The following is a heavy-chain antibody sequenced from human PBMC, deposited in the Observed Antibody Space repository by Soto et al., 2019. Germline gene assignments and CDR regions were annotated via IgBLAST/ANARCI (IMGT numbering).Heavy chain of an antibody. CDR1: GGTFSSYA. D-gene: IGHD2-2*01. J-gene: IGHJ6*02. CDR2: IIPIVGTA. V-gene: IGHV1-69*01. Sequence: QVQLVQSGAEVKKPGSSVKVSCKASGGTFSSYAISWVRQAPGQGLEWMGGIIPIVGTANYAQKFQGRVTITADESTSTAYMELSSLRSEDTAVYYCARDLPELYQPRNWGMDVWGQGTTVTVSS. CDR3: ARDLPELYQPRNWGMDV.